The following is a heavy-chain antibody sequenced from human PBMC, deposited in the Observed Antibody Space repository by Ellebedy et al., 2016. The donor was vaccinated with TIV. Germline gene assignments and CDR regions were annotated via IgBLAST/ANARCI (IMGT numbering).Heavy chain of an antibody. Sequence: GESLKISCAASGATFSTYTVNWLPQARGKGLERVSSIRSTSSYIYYAAPVKGRFTISRDNAKNSLFLQMNSLRAEDTAVYYCARLRTVAATGGYWGQGTPVTVSS. D-gene: IGHD6-19*01. J-gene: IGHJ4*02. CDR2: IRSTSSYI. CDR3: ARLRTVAATGGY. CDR1: GATFSTYT. V-gene: IGHV3-21*01.